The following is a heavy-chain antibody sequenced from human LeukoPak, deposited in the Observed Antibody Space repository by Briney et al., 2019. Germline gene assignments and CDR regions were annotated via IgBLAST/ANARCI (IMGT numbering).Heavy chain of an antibody. D-gene: IGHD3-3*01. V-gene: IGHV5-51*01. CDR2: IHLGDSET. Sequence: GESLKISREGVGNRFTSYWIAWVRQTPGKVLEWMGIIHLGDSETRYSPTFQGRVTFSADKSSATALLQWTSLNASDTAIYYCARLAYSDFWSCPHDGFDIWGQGTMVTVSS. CDR1: GNRFTSYW. CDR3: ARLAYSDFWSCPHDGFDI. J-gene: IGHJ3*02.